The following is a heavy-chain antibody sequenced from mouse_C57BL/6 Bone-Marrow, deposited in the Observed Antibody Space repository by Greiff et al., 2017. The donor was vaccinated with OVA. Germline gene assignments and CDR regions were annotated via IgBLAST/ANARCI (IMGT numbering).Heavy chain of an antibody. CDR3: NCLYGNFAWFAY. CDR1: GFNIKDAY. J-gene: IGHJ3*01. V-gene: IGHV14-4*01. Sequence: EVKLQESGAELVRPGASVKLSCTASGFNIKDAYMHWVKQRPEQGLEWIGWIDPENGDTEYASKFQGKATITADTSSNTAYLQLSSLASEDTAVYYCNCLYGNFAWFAYWGQGTLVTVSA. CDR2: IDPENGDT. D-gene: IGHD2-1*01.